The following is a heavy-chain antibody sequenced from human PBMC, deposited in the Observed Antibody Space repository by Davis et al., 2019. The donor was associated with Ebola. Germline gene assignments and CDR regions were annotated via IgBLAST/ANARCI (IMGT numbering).Heavy chain of an antibody. CDR1: GGSFSSYY. CDR2: IYYSGST. V-gene: IGHV4-39*01. D-gene: IGHD2-15*01. J-gene: IGHJ4*02. CDR3: ARHYVVGWWQSPFDY. Sequence: SETLSLTCAVYGGSFSSYYWGWIRQPPGKGLEWIGSIYYSGSTYYNPSLKSRVTISVDTSKNQFSLKLSSVTAADTAVYYCARHYVVGWWQSPFDYWGQGTLVTVSS.